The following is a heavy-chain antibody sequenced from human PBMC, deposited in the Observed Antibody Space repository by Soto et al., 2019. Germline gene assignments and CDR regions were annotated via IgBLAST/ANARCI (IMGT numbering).Heavy chain of an antibody. CDR3: ATIAVAGTFDY. J-gene: IGHJ4*02. V-gene: IGHV3-30-3*01. CDR1: GFTFSSYA. Sequence: PGGSLRLSCAASGFTFSSYAMHWVRQAPGKGLEWVAVISYDGSNKYYADSVKGRFTISRDNSKNTLYLQMNSLRAEDTAVYYCATIAVAGTFDYWGQGTLVTVSS. D-gene: IGHD6-19*01. CDR2: ISYDGSNK.